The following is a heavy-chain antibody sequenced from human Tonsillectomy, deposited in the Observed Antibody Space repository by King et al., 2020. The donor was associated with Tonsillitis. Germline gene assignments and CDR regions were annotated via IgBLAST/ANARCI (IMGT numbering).Heavy chain of an antibody. D-gene: IGHD2-15*01. J-gene: IGHJ4*02. CDR1: GFTFSRSW. V-gene: IGHV3-7*03. Sequence: VQLVESGGGLVQPGGSLRLSCAASGFTFSRSWMSWVRQAPGKGLEWVANIKEDGTEKYYVDSVKGRFTISRDNAKNSLYLRMNSLRAEDTAVYYCARFYCSGGSCYFVYFDFWGQGTLVTVSS. CDR2: IKEDGTEK. CDR3: ARFYCSGGSCYFVYFDF.